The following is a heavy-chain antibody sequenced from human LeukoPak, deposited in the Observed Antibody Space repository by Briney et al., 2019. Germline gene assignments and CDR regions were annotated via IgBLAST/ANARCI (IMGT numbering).Heavy chain of an antibody. J-gene: IGHJ4*02. CDR2: ISTSSSTI. CDR1: GFTFSSYS. D-gene: IGHD3-10*01. V-gene: IGHV3-48*02. Sequence: GGSLRLSCAASGFTFSSYSMNWVRQAPGKGLEWVSYISTSSSTIYYADSVKGRFTISRDNAKNSLYLQMNSLRDTDTAAYYCARGVGYYASGSYYFDSWGQGTLVTVSS. CDR3: ARGVGYYASGSYYFDS.